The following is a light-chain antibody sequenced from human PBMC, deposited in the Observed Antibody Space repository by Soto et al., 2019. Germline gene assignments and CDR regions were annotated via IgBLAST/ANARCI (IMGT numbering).Light chain of an antibody. CDR2: AAS. CDR1: QSVFNH. J-gene: IGKJ4*01. V-gene: IGKV1-39*01. Sequence: DVQMTQSPSSLSASVGDRVTITCRASQSVFNHLNWYQQRPGKGPKLLIYAASSLQSGVPSRFSASGYGTDFTLTISSVQPEDSATYYCHQSSSTPPTFGGGTRVELK. CDR3: HQSSSTPPT.